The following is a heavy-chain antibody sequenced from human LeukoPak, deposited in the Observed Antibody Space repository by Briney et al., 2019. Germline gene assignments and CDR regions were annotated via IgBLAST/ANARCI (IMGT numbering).Heavy chain of an antibody. J-gene: IGHJ5*02. D-gene: IGHD3-10*01. CDR2: ISAGNGNT. V-gene: IGHV1-3*01. CDR3: ARGLVRGVIPDWFDP. CDR1: GYTLTNYA. Sequence: GASVKVSCKASGYTLTNYAIHWVRRAPGQGLEWMGWISAGNGNTKYSQKFQGRVTITRDTSASTAYMELSSLRSEDTAVYYCARGLVRGVIPDWFDPWGQGTLVTVSS.